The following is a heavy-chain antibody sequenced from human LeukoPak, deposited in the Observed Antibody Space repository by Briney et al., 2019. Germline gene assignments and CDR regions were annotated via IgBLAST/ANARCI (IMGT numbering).Heavy chain of an antibody. CDR2: ISSDGNNK. J-gene: IGHJ4*02. V-gene: IGHV3-30-3*01. CDR3: ARGLSGSSSPLYPFDS. CDR1: GFTFSNYP. Sequence: GGSLRLSCAASGFTFSNYPIHWVRQAPGKGLEWVTVISSDGNNKYYADSVRGRFTIARDSSNNMVYLQMNSLRAEDTAVYYCARGLSGSSSPLYPFDSWGQGALVTVSS. D-gene: IGHD6-6*01.